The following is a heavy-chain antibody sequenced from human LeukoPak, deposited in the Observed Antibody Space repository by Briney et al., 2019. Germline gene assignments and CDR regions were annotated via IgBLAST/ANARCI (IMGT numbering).Heavy chain of an antibody. CDR1: GFAFSSYW. D-gene: IGHD3-22*01. CDR3: ALVMVIKGGNC. Sequence: GGSLRLSCAASGFAFSSYWMHWVRQAPGKGLVWVSNINRDGSSTNYADSVKGRFTISRDNAKNTLYLQMNSLRAEDTGVYYCALVMVIKGGNCWGRGTLVTVSS. V-gene: IGHV3-74*01. J-gene: IGHJ4*02. CDR2: INRDGSST.